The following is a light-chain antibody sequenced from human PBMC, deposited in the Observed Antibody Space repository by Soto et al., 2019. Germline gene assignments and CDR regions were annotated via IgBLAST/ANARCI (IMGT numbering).Light chain of an antibody. Sequence: SYELTQPTSVSVSPGLTASITCSGDKLGDKYACWYQQKPGQSPVLVIYQDSKRPSGIPERFSGSNSGNTATLTISGTQAMDEADYYCQAWDSSTHVVFGGGTKLTVL. CDR1: KLGDKY. CDR2: QDS. J-gene: IGLJ2*01. CDR3: QAWDSSTHVV. V-gene: IGLV3-1*01.